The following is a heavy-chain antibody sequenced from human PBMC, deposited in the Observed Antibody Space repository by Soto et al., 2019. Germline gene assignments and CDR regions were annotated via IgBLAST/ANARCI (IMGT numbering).Heavy chain of an antibody. CDR2: ISAYNGNT. Sequence: QVQLVQSGAEVKKPGASVKVSCKASGYTFTSYGITWVRQAPGQGLERTRRISAYNGNTNYAQKIQGRVTMTTGTSTCTDYVELRSVRSDDTAVYYCASDGLSYWGQGTLVTVSS. D-gene: IGHD2-21*02. J-gene: IGHJ4*02. CDR3: ASDGLSY. V-gene: IGHV1-18*01. CDR1: GYTFTSYG.